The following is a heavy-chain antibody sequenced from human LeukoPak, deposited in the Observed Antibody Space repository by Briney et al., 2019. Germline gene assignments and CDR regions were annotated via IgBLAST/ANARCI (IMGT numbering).Heavy chain of an antibody. V-gene: IGHV4-30-2*01. CDR1: GGSISSGGYY. Sequence: PSQTLSLTCTVSGGSISSGGYYWSWIRQPPGKGLEWIGCIYHSGSTYYNPSLKSRVTISVDRSKNQFSLKLSSVTAADTAVYYCARDNTDHHYYDFWSGYNRGGVFDYWGQGTLVTVSS. CDR3: ARDNTDHHYYDFWSGYNRGGVFDY. J-gene: IGHJ4*02. D-gene: IGHD3-3*01. CDR2: IYHSGST.